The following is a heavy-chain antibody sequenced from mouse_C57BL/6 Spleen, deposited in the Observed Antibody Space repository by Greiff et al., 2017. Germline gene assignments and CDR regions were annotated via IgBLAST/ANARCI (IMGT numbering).Heavy chain of an antibody. J-gene: IGHJ4*01. CDR2: IYPGDGDT. CDR3: ARGKEDYAMDY. CDR1: GYAFSSSW. D-gene: IGHD1-3*01. V-gene: IGHV1-82*01. Sequence: QVQLQQSGPELVKPGASVKISCKASGYAFSSSWMNWVKQRPGKGLEWIGRIYPGDGDTNYNGKFKGKATLTADKSSSTAYMQLSSLTSEDSAVYFCARGKEDYAMDYWGQGTSVTVSS.